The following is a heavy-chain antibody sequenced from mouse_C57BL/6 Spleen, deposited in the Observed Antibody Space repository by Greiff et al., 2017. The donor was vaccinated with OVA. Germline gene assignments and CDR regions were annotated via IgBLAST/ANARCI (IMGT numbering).Heavy chain of an antibody. Sequence: EVQLVESGGGLVKPGGSLKLSCAASGFTFSDYGMHWVRQAPEKGLEWVAYISSGSSTIYYADTVKGRFTISRDNAKNTLVLQMTSLRSEDTAMYYGARREITTVVATNYAMDYWGQGTSVTVSS. J-gene: IGHJ4*01. CDR1: GFTFSDYG. V-gene: IGHV5-17*01. CDR3: ARREITTVVATNYAMDY. D-gene: IGHD1-1*01. CDR2: ISSGSSTI.